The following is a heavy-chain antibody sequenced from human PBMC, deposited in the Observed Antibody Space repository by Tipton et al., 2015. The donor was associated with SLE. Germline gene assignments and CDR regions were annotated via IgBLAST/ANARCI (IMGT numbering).Heavy chain of an antibody. CDR1: GGSISSGGFY. J-gene: IGHJ5*02. Sequence: TLSLTCTVSGGSISSGGFYWSWIRQPAGEGLEWIGRIYTSGSTNYHPSLKTRVTISLDTSKNQFSLKLSSVTAADPAVYYCARVLKTIWFDPWGPGTLVTVSS. CDR2: IYTSGST. V-gene: IGHV4-61*02. CDR3: ARVLKTIWFDP. D-gene: IGHD3-3*01.